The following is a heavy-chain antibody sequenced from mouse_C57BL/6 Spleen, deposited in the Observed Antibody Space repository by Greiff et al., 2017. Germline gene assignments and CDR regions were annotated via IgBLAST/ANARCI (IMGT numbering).Heavy chain of an antibody. CDR1: GYTFTSYW. Sequence: QVQLQQPGAELVRPGSSVKLSCKASGYTFTSYWMDWVKQRPGQGLEWIGNIYPSDSETHYNQKFKDKATLTVDKSSSTAYMQLSSLASEDSAVYYCARGRFYYDYDCNAMDYWGQGTSVTVSS. V-gene: IGHV1-61*01. CDR2: IYPSDSET. J-gene: IGHJ4*01. CDR3: ARGRFYYDYDCNAMDY. D-gene: IGHD2-4*01.